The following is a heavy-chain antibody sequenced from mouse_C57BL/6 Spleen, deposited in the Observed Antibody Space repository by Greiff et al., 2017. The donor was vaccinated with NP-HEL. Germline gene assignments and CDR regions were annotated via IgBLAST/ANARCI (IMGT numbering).Heavy chain of an antibody. CDR3: ATSPYYYGGFAD. D-gene: IGHD1-1*01. Sequence: QVQLQQPGAELVKPGASVKMSCKASGYNFTSYWITWVKQRPGQGLEWIGDIYPGSGSTNYNEKFKSKATLTVDTSSSTAYMQLSSLTSEDSAVYYCATSPYYYGGFADWGQGTLVTVAA. J-gene: IGHJ3*01. CDR2: IYPGSGST. CDR1: GYNFTSYW. V-gene: IGHV1-55*01.